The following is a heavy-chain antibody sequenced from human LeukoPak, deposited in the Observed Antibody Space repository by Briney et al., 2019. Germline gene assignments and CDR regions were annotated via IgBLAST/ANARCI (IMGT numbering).Heavy chain of an antibody. CDR2: IYYGGSY. V-gene: IGHV4-39*01. CDR3: ARVLKYSGSYYCDY. Sequence: SETLSLTCTVSGGSISSTTHYCGWIRQPPGKGLEWIGNIYYGGSYYYNPSLKSRVTMSVDTSKNQFSLRMTSVTAADTAVYYCARVLKYSGSYYCDYWGQGTLVTVSS. J-gene: IGHJ4*02. CDR1: GGSISSTTHY. D-gene: IGHD1-26*01.